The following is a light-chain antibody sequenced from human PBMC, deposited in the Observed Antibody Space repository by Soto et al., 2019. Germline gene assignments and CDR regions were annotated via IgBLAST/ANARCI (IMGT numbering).Light chain of an antibody. Sequence: QSALTQPRSVSGSPGQSVTISCTGTSSDVGAYNYVSWYHHYPGKAPKLIIYDVSNRPSGVPDRFSGSKSGNTASLTISGLPAEDEGDFYCCSYAGSYPYVVFGGGTKLTVL. J-gene: IGLJ2*01. CDR3: CSYAGSYPYVV. CDR2: DVS. V-gene: IGLV2-11*01. CDR1: SSDVGAYNY.